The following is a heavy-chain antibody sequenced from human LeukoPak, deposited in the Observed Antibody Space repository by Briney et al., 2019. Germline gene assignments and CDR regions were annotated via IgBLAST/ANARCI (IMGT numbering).Heavy chain of an antibody. Sequence: SETLSLTCTVSGGSISSGSYYWSWIRQPAGKGLEWIGRIYTSGRTNYNPSLKSRVTMSVDTSKNQFSLKLSSVTAADTAVYYCAREGVDSSSWYAPPVIDYWGQGTLVTVSS. CDR3: AREGVDSSSWYAPPVIDY. CDR1: GGSISSGSYY. CDR2: IYTSGRT. D-gene: IGHD6-13*01. J-gene: IGHJ4*02. V-gene: IGHV4-61*02.